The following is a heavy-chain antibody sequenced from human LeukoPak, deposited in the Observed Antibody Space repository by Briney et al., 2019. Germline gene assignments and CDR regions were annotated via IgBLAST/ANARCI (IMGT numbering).Heavy chain of an antibody. CDR1: GDSFSSNSAT. CDR2: TYYRSKWYN. D-gene: IGHD3-22*01. Sequence: SQTLSLTCAISGDSFSSNSATWDWIRQSPSRGLEWLGRTYYRSKWYNDYAVSVKSRVTINPDTSKNQFSLQLNSVTPEDTAVYSGAREGRDGYLFNYWGQGSLVIVS. V-gene: IGHV6-1*01. CDR3: AREGRDGYLFNY. J-gene: IGHJ4*02.